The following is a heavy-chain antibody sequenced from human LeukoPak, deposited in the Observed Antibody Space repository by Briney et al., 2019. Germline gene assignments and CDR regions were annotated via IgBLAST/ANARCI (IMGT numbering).Heavy chain of an antibody. CDR2: ISWNSGSI. J-gene: IGHJ4*02. D-gene: IGHD6-6*01. Sequence: GRSLRLSCAASGFTFDDYAMHWVRQAPGKGLEWVSGISWNSGSIDYADSVKGRFTISRDNAKNSLYLQMNSLRAEDMALYYCTASQLVGGYYFDYWGQGTLVTVSS. CDR1: GFTFDDYA. V-gene: IGHV3-9*03. CDR3: TASQLVGGYYFDY.